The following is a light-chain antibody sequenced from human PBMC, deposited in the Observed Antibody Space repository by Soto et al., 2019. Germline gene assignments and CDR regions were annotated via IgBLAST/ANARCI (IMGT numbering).Light chain of an antibody. V-gene: IGLV1-40*01. CDR2: GNN. CDR3: QSYDSSLSGFYV. CDR1: SPNIGVGYD. Sequence: QSVLTQPPSVSGAPWRRVTISCTGSSPNIGVGYDVHWYQQFPGTAPKLLIFGNNIRPSWVPDRFSGFNSGTSASLAITGLQAEDEADYYCQSYDSSLSGFYVFGTGTKVTVL. J-gene: IGLJ1*01.